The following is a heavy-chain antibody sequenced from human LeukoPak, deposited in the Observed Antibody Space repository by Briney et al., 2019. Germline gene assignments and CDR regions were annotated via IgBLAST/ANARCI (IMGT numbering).Heavy chain of an antibody. Sequence: PGGSLRLSCEASGFTFSTSAMYWVRRSPGKGLESVSVISANGVSTHYAPSVKGRFTISRDNSKNTLYLQLGRLRAEDMAVYYCARDASDIVVVSAAVGQFDIWGQGTLVTVSS. CDR2: ISANGVST. CDR1: GFTFSTSA. CDR3: ARDASDIVVVSAAVGQFDI. V-gene: IGHV3-64*01. J-gene: IGHJ4*02. D-gene: IGHD2-15*01.